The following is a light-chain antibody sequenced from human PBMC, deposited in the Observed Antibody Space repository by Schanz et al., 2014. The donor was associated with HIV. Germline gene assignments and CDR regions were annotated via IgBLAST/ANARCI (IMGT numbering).Light chain of an antibody. Sequence: SALTQPPSASGSPGQSVTISCPGTSSDVGGYNHVSWYQQHPGKAPKLMIYEVIKRPSGVPDRFSGSKSGSTASLTVSGLQPEDEADYYCATWDDALNAWVFGGGTKLTVL. CDR1: SSDVGGYNH. CDR2: EVI. V-gene: IGLV2-8*01. CDR3: ATWDDALNAWV. J-gene: IGLJ3*02.